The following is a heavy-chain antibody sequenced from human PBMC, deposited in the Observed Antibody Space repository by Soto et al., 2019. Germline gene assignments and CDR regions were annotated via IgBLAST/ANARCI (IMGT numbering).Heavy chain of an antibody. CDR1: GGTFSSYA. CDR2: IIPIFGTA. J-gene: IGHJ6*02. D-gene: IGHD6-19*01. Sequence: GASVKVSCKASGGTFSSYAISWVRQAPGQGLEWMGGIIPIFGTANYAQKFQGRVTITADESTSTAYMELSSLRSEDTAVYYCASPAVAGLSGYYYYGMDVWGQGTTVTVSS. V-gene: IGHV1-69*13. CDR3: ASPAVAGLSGYYYYGMDV.